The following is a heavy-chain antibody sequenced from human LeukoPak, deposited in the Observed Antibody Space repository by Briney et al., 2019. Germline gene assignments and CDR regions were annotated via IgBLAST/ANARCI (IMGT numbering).Heavy chain of an antibody. Sequence: SETLSLTCAVYGGSFSGYCWSWIRQPPGKGLEWIGEINHSGSTNYNPSLKSRVTISVDTSKNQFSLKLSSVTAADTAVYYCATPGGELPYYFDYWGQGTLVTVSS. J-gene: IGHJ4*02. CDR3: ATPGGELPYYFDY. CDR2: INHSGST. V-gene: IGHV4-34*01. D-gene: IGHD1-26*01. CDR1: GGSFSGYC.